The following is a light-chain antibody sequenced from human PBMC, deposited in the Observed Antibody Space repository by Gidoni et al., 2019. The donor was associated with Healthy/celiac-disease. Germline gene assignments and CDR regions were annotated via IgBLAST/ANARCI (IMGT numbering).Light chain of an antibody. V-gene: IGKV2-28*01. CDR2: WGS. J-gene: IGKJ5*01. CDR1: QSLLHSNGYNY. Sequence: IVLTQSPLSLPVTPGEPASISCRSSQSLLHSNGYNYLDWYRQKPGQSPQLLIYWGSNRASGVPDRFSGSGSGTDFTLKISRVEAEDVGVYYCMQALQTPGFGQGTRLEIK. CDR3: MQALQTPG.